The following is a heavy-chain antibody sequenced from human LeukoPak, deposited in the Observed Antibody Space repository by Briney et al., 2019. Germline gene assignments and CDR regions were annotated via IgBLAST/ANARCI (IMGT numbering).Heavy chain of an antibody. CDR3: AKGEGRDGRDYDFWSGYYNSRPNWFDP. V-gene: IGHV3-11*04. CDR1: GFTFSDYY. Sequence: PGGSLRLSCAASGFTFSDYYMSWIRQAPGKGLEWVSYISSSGSTIYYADSVKGRFTISRDNSKNTLYLQMNSLRAEDTAVYYCAKGEGRDGRDYDFWSGYYNSRPNWFDPWGQGTLVTVSS. CDR2: ISSSGSTI. J-gene: IGHJ5*02. D-gene: IGHD3-3*01.